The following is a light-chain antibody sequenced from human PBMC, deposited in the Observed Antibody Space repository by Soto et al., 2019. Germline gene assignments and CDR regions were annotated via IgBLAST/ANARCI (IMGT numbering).Light chain of an antibody. Sequence: DIQMTQSPSTLSASVGDRVTLTCRASQSISSWLAWYQQKPGKAPNLLIYKASSLESGVPSRFSGSGSGTEFTLTVSSLQHDDFATYYCQQYDSYPLTFGGGTKVDIK. CDR2: KAS. J-gene: IGKJ4*01. CDR3: QQYDSYPLT. V-gene: IGKV1-5*03. CDR1: QSISSW.